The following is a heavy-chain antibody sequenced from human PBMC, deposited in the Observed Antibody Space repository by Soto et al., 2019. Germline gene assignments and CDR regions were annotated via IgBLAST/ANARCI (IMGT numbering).Heavy chain of an antibody. CDR3: AHIEYSIGPYYYYGMDV. J-gene: IGHJ6*02. D-gene: IGHD6-25*01. V-gene: IGHV2-5*01. CDR1: GFSLSTSGVG. Sequence: SGPTLVNPTQTLTLTCTFSGFSLSTSGVGVGWIRQPPGKALEWLALIYWNDDKRYSPSLKSRLTITKDTSKNQVVLTMTNMDPVDTATYYCAHIEYSIGPYYYYGMDVWGQGTTVTVSS. CDR2: IYWNDDK.